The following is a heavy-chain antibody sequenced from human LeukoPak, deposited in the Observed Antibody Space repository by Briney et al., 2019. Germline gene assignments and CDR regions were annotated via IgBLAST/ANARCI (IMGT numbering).Heavy chain of an antibody. J-gene: IGHJ6*03. V-gene: IGHV4-39*01. D-gene: IGHD1-26*01. CDR3: ARHAWENRAYYYYYMDV. CDR2: IYYSGST. CDR1: GGSISSSSYY. Sequence: PSETLSLTCTVPGGSISSSSYYWGWIRQPPGKGLEWIGSIYYSGSTYYNPSLKSRVTISVDTSEYQFSLKLSSVTAADTAVYYCARHAWENRAYYYYYMDVWGKGTTVTVSS.